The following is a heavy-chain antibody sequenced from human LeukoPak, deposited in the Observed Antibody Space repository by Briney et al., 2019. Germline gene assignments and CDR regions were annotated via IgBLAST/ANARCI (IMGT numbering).Heavy chain of an antibody. CDR3: ARRAAVAGSGYYFDY. J-gene: IGHJ4*02. V-gene: IGHV4-61*02. CDR2: IYTSGST. D-gene: IGHD6-19*01. CDR1: GGSISSGSYY. Sequence: TLSLTCTVSGGSISSGSYYWSWIRQPAGKGLEWIGRIYTSGSTNYNPSLKSRVTISVDMSKNQLSLKLNSVTAADTAVYYCARRAAVAGSGYYFDYWGQGTLVTVSS.